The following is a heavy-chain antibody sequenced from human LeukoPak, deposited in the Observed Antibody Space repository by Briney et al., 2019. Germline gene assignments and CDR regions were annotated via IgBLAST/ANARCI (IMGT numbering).Heavy chain of an antibody. V-gene: IGHV4-4*02. CDR3: ARNAGNSDVDY. CDR2: IYHSGST. CDR1: GGSITSSNW. J-gene: IGHJ4*02. Sequence: SETLSLTCAVSGGSITSSNWWTWVRQPPGKGLEWIGEIYHSGSTNYNPSLKSRVTVSVDKSNNQFSPRLNSVTAADTAVYYCARNAGNSDVDYWGQGTLVTVSS. D-gene: IGHD4-23*01.